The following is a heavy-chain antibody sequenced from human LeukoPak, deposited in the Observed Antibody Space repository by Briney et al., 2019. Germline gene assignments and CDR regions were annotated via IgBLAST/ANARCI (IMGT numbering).Heavy chain of an antibody. CDR3: TRPLKYYYYYGMDV. CDR2: IRSKAYGGTT. Sequence: GGSLRLSCTASGVTFGDYAMSWVRQAPGKGRDWVGFIRSKAYGGTTEYAASVKGRFTISRDDSKSIAYLQMNSLKTEDTAVYYCTRPLKYYYYYGMDVWGQGTTVTVSS. V-gene: IGHV3-49*04. D-gene: IGHD2/OR15-2a*01. J-gene: IGHJ6*02. CDR1: GVTFGDYA.